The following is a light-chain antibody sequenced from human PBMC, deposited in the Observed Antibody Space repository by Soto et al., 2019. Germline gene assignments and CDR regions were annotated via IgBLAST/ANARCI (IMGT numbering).Light chain of an antibody. Sequence: QSALTQPASVSGSPGQSITISCTGTSSDVGGYNYVSWYQLHPGKAPKLMIYDVTYRPSWVSDRFSGSKSGNTASLTISGLQAEDEADYSCSSYTSSAVVFGGGTKLTVL. CDR2: DVT. CDR1: SSDVGGYNY. CDR3: SSYTSSAVV. J-gene: IGLJ2*01. V-gene: IGLV2-14*01.